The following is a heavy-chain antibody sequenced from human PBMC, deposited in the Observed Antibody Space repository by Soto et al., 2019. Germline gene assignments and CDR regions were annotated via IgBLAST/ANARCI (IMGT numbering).Heavy chain of an antibody. CDR1: GGSFSGYY. D-gene: IGHD6-19*01. V-gene: IGHV4-34*01. Sequence: SETLSLTCAVYGGSFSGYYWSWIRQPPGKGLEWIGEINHSGSTNYNPSLKSRVTISVDTSKNQFSLKLSSVTAADTAVYYCARGLRTAVAGRGFDYWGQGTRVTVSA. J-gene: IGHJ4*02. CDR3: ARGLRTAVAGRGFDY. CDR2: INHSGST.